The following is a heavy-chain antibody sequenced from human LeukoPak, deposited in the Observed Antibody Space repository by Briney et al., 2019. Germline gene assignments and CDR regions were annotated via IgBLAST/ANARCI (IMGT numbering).Heavy chain of an antibody. J-gene: IGHJ4*02. CDR2: ISWNSGSI. Sequence: SLRLSCAASGFTFSSYTMSWVRQAPGKGLEWVSGISWNSGSIGYADSVKGRFTISRDNAKNSLYLQMNSLRAEDTALYYCAKDYCTNGVCYYFDYWGQGTLVTVSS. D-gene: IGHD2-8*01. CDR3: AKDYCTNGVCYYFDY. V-gene: IGHV3-9*01. CDR1: GFTFSSYT.